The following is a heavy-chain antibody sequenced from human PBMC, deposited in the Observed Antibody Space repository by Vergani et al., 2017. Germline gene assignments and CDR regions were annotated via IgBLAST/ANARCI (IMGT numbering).Heavy chain of an antibody. Sequence: QVQLVQSGAEVKKPGASVKVSCKVSVYTLTELSMHWVRQAPGKGLEWMGGFDPEDGETIYAQKFQGRVTMTEDTSTDTAYMELSSLRSEDTAVYYCATGDGYNSYYYYXMDVWGKGPTVTVSS. V-gene: IGHV1-24*01. J-gene: IGHJ6*03. CDR2: FDPEDGET. CDR1: VYTLTELS. CDR3: ATGDGYNSYYYYXMDV. D-gene: IGHD5-24*01.